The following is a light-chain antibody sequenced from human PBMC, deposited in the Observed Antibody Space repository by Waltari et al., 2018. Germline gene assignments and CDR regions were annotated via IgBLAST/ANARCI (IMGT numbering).Light chain of an antibody. J-gene: IGKJ1*01. CDR3: MQGLQTPWT. CDR1: RGIGNS. V-gene: IGKV1-9*01. Sequence: DIQLTQSPSFLSASVGDRVTITCRASRGIGNSLAWYQQKPGKAPKLLIYAASTLRTGGPSRFSGSGYGTEFTLAISRVEAEDVGVYYCMQGLQTPWTFGQGTKVEIK. CDR2: AAS.